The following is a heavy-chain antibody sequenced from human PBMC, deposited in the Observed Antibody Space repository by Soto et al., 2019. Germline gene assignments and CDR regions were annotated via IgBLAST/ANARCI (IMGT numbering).Heavy chain of an antibody. D-gene: IGHD3-10*01. CDR1: GLTCSNAW. CDR3: VREMSGAFDY. J-gene: IGHJ4*02. V-gene: IGHV3-15*07. CDR2: IKSKTDGGTI. Sequence: VGSLRLSCAASGLTCSNAWMNWVRQAPGKGLEWVGLIKSKTDGGTIDYAAPVKGRFTILRDDLRNTVYLQMNSLKAEDTALYYCVREMSGAFDYWGQGTPVTVSS.